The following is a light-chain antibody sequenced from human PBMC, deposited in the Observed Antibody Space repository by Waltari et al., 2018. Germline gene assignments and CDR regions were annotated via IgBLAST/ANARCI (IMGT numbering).Light chain of an antibody. CDR2: DVS. CDR3: GSYSGTTTYV. CDR1: GRDVGRSNL. Sequence: QSALAQPASVSGSPGRSITISCTGTGRDVGRSNLVSWYQQLPGKAPKVIIFDVSDRPSGVSTRFSGSKSGNTASLTISGLQAEDEADYYCGSYSGTTTYVFGTGTYVTVL. J-gene: IGLJ1*01. V-gene: IGLV2-14*03.